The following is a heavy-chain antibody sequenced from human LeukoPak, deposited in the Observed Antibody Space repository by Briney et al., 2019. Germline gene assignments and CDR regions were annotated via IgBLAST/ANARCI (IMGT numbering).Heavy chain of an antibody. V-gene: IGHV3-23*01. Sequence: GGSLRLSCAASGFTFSTYVMNWFRQAPGRGLEWVSTMSVGAEYIFYADSVKGRFTISRDDSNNALYLQMHSLRAEDTALYYCASGPPFLKYFEYWGQGTLVTVSS. CDR1: GFTFSTYV. D-gene: IGHD3-3*01. J-gene: IGHJ4*02. CDR2: MSVGAEYI. CDR3: ASGPPFLKYFEY.